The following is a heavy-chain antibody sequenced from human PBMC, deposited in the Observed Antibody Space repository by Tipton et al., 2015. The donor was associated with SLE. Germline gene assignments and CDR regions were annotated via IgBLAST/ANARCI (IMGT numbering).Heavy chain of an antibody. Sequence: QSGAEVKKPGASVRVSCKASGYTFTTYGISWVRQAPGQGLEWMGWISTYNGNTNYAQKLQGRVTMTPDTSTSTAYMELRSLRSDDTAMYYCARVRVDTSMRLFDFWGHGTLVTVSS. D-gene: IGHD5-18*01. CDR2: ISTYNGNT. V-gene: IGHV1-18*01. CDR3: ARVRVDTSMRLFDF. CDR1: GYTFTTYG. J-gene: IGHJ4*01.